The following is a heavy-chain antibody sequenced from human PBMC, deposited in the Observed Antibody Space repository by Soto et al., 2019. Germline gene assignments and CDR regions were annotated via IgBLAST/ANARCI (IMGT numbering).Heavy chain of an antibody. D-gene: IGHD3-10*02. CDR2: VSAYNRNT. CDR1: GYTFTNYG. CDR3: ARERQYEPVRH. V-gene: IGHV1-18*04. Sequence: QVQLLQSGAEVKKPGASVKVSCRASGYTFTNYGITWVRQAPGLRLEWMGWVSAYNRNTNYAQKFEDRVTMTTDTSTGRAYVELRSLRSEDTAVYCCARERQYEPVRHWGQGTLRTVS. J-gene: IGHJ1*01.